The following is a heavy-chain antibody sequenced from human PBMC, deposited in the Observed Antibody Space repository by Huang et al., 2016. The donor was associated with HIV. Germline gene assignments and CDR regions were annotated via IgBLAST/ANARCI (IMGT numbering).Heavy chain of an antibody. J-gene: IGHJ3*02. V-gene: IGHV4-39*01. Sequence: QLQLQESGPGLVKPSETLSLTCSVSGGSISSSSYYWGWFRQPPGRGLEWICSIYYSGSTFENPSLKSRVTISVDTAKNQFSLRLSSVTAADTSVYYCARHMDCSSSSCLAGGHERGPFDMWGQGTMVTVSS. CDR2: IYYSGST. D-gene: IGHD2-2*01. CDR3: ARHMDCSSSSCLAGGHERGPFDM. CDR1: GGSISSSSYY.